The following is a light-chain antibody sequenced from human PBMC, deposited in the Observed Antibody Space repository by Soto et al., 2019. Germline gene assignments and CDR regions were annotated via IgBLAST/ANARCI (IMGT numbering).Light chain of an antibody. J-gene: IGLJ2*01. CDR2: EVS. CDR3: SSYAGSNNLVV. V-gene: IGLV2-8*01. CDR1: SSDVGGYNY. Sequence: QSALTQPPSASGSPGQSVTISCTGTSSDVGGYNYVSWYQQHPGKAPQPMIYEVSKRPSGVPDRFSGSKSGNTASLTVSGLQAEDEADYYCSSYAGSNNLVVFGGGTKLTVL.